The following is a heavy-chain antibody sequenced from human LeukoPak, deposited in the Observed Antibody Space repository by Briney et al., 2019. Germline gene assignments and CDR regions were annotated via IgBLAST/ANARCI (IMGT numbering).Heavy chain of an antibody. D-gene: IGHD3-16*01. CDR1: GGTFSSYA. V-gene: IGHV1-69*13. CDR3: ARVGGDYYYYMDV. J-gene: IGHJ6*03. Sequence: GASVKVSCKASGGTFSSYAISWVRQAPGQGLEWMGGIIPIFGTANYAQKLQGRVTITADESTSTAYMELSSLRSEDTAVYYCARVGGDYYYYMDVWGKGTTVTISS. CDR2: IIPIFGTA.